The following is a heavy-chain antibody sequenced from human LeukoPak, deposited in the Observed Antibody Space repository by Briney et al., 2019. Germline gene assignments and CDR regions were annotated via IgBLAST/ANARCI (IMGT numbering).Heavy chain of an antibody. CDR1: GGSIGNYF. Sequence: SETLSLTCTVSGGSIGNYFWSWIRQPAGKGLEWIGRIYTSGTTNYNPSLKSRLTMSVDTSKTQFSLKLSSVTAADTAVYYCARDRRGSGSYYSDYWGQGTLVTVSS. D-gene: IGHD3-10*01. CDR3: ARDRRGSGSYYSDY. J-gene: IGHJ4*02. CDR2: IYTSGTT. V-gene: IGHV4-4*07.